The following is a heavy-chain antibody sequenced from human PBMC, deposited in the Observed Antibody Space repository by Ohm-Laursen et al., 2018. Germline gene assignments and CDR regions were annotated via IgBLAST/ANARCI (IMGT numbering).Heavy chain of an antibody. V-gene: IGHV1-46*01. CDR3: ARDLGLVGTNWGYYFNY. Sequence: ASVKVSCNASGYTFTTHYIHWVRQAPGQGLEWMGIINPSGGSTKYAQKFQGRVTMTRDTSTSTVHMELSSLRSEDTAVYYCARDLGLVGTNWGYYFNYWGQGTLVTVSS. D-gene: IGHD7-27*01. J-gene: IGHJ4*02. CDR2: INPSGGST. CDR1: GYTFTTHY.